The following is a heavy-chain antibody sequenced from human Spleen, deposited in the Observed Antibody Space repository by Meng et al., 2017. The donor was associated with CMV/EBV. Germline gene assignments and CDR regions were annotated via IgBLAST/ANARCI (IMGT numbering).Heavy chain of an antibody. D-gene: IGHD3-22*01. V-gene: IGHV3-11*01. J-gene: IGHJ4*02. CDR2: ISKSGSTI. CDR3: ARSGISTMSFDY. Sequence: GESLKISCAASGFTFSEYYMSWIRQAPGKGLEWVSDISKSGSTIHYADSVKGRFTISRDNAKDSLYLQMDSLRAEDTALYYCARSGISTMSFDYWGQGTVVTVSS. CDR1: GFTFSEYY.